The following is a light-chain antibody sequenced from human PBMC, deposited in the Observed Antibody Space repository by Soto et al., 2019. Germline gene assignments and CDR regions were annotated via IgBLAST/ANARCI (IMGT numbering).Light chain of an antibody. CDR2: DVS. J-gene: IGLJ1*01. V-gene: IGLV2-14*03. CDR1: SSDVCAYTF. CDR3: CSYTSSSTHV. Sequence: QSALTQPASVSGSPGQSITISCTGTSSDVCAYTFVSWYQQHPDKVPKLMIFDVSRRPSGVSDRFSGSKSGNTASLTISGLQPEDEADYYCCSYTSSSTHVFGSGTKLTVL.